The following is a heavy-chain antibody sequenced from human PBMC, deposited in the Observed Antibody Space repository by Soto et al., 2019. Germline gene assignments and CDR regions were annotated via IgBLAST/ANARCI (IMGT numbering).Heavy chain of an antibody. Sequence: QVQLQESGPGLVKPSQTLSLTCTVSGGSISSGNYYWSWIRQPPGKGLEWIGFISYSGSTYYNAALQGRFTISVDTSKHQFPLNLSFVTAAATAVYYCATLGTPATGLYYFDSWGQGTLVTVSS. D-gene: IGHD1-7*01. CDR1: GGSISSGNYY. J-gene: IGHJ4*02. CDR3: ATLGTPATGLYYFDS. V-gene: IGHV4-30-4*01. CDR2: ISYSGST.